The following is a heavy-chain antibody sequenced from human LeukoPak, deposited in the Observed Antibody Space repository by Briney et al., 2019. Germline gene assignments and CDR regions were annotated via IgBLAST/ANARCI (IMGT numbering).Heavy chain of an antibody. V-gene: IGHV3-48*03. CDR2: ISNSGSRM. Sequence: GGSLRLSCAASGFTFSTHEMNWVRQAPGKGLEWVSYISNSGSRMYYADSVKGRFTISRDNAKKSLLLQMNSLRAEDTAVYYCARGYFAYWGQGSLVTVSS. J-gene: IGHJ4*02. CDR3: ARGYFAY. CDR1: GFTFSTHE.